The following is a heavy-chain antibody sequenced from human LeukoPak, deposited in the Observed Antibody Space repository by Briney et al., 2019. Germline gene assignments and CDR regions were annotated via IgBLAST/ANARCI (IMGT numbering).Heavy chain of an antibody. CDR2: IYYRGNT. J-gene: IGHJ4*02. V-gene: IGHV4-39*07. D-gene: IGHD4-23*01. CDR1: GGSISSSTYY. Sequence: PSETLSLTCTVTGGSISSSTYYWGWIREPPGKGLEWTGSIYYRGNTYYNPSLKSRVTISLDTSKNQFSLKLRSVTAADTAVYYCAGGYGGNLDYWGQGTLVTVSS. CDR3: AGGYGGNLDY.